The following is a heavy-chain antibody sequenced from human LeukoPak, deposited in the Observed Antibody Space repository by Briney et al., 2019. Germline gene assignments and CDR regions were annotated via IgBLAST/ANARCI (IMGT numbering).Heavy chain of an antibody. CDR1: GFTFSSYW. Sequence: GGSLRLSCAASGFTFSSYWMHWVRQAPGKGLVWVSRINSDGSTTNYADYVKGRFTISRDNAKNTLYLQMNSLRAEDTAVFYCAKSGRGCSSSTCYNAPSDPWGQGTLVTVSS. CDR3: AKSGRGCSSSTCYNAPSDP. D-gene: IGHD2-2*02. V-gene: IGHV3-74*01. CDR2: INSDGSTT. J-gene: IGHJ5*02.